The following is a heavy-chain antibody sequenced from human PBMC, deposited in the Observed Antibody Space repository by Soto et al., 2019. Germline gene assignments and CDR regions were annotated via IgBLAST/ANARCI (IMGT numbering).Heavy chain of an antibody. Sequence: EVQLVESGGGLVQPGRSLRLSCAAFGFTFEDYAMHWIRQTPGKGLEWVAGINWNSGSIGYADSVKGRFTISRDNANNSLYLQMDSLRTEHTALYFCAKGRGALAVVSNWFDPWGQGTLVTVSS. CDR1: GFTFEDYA. CDR3: AKGRGALAVVSNWFDP. J-gene: IGHJ5*02. D-gene: IGHD3-22*01. V-gene: IGHV3-9*01. CDR2: INWNSGSI.